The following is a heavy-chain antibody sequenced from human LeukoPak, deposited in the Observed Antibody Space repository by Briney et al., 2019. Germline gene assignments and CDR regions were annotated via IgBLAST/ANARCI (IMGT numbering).Heavy chain of an antibody. D-gene: IGHD6-19*01. CDR2: IYTSGHT. CDR1: GGPVRRYY. Sequence: PSEPLSLPCTVSGGPVRRYYWSWTRQSPGKGREWIGYIYTSGHTDYTPSLKSRVTILVDTSKSQVLLILRSVTAADTAVYHCAGGPAWAGTAFDCWSQGSLVTVSS. V-gene: IGHV4-4*09. J-gene: IGHJ4*02. CDR3: AGGPAWAGTAFDC.